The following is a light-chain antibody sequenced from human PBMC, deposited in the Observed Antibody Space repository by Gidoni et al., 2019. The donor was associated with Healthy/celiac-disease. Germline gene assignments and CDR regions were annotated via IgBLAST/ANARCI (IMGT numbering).Light chain of an antibody. CDR1: QSVSSY. CDR2: DAS. CDR3: QQRSNWLPMNT. J-gene: IGKJ2*01. Sequence: EIVLTQSPATLSLSPGERATLSCRASQSVSSYLAWYQQKPGQAPRLLIYDASNRATGIPARFSGSGSGTDFTLTISSLEPEDFAVYYCQQRSNWLPMNTFGQGTKLEIK. V-gene: IGKV3-11*01.